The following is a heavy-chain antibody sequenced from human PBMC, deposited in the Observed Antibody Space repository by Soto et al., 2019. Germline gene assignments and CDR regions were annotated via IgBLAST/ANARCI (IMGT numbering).Heavy chain of an antibody. Sequence: PGGSLRLSCAASGFTFSSYSMNWVRQAPGKGLEWVSSISSSSSYIYYADSVKGRFTISRDNAKNSLYLQMNSLRAEDTAVYYCARAVEYSSGWEPYYYYGMDVWGQGTTVTVSS. CDR1: GFTFSSYS. D-gene: IGHD6-19*01. V-gene: IGHV3-21*01. CDR3: ARAVEYSSGWEPYYYYGMDV. CDR2: ISSSSSYI. J-gene: IGHJ6*02.